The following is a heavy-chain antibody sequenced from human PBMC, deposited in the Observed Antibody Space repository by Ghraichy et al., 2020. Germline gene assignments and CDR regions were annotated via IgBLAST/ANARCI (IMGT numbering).Heavy chain of an antibody. Sequence: SETLSLTCAVYGVSFSGYYWSWIRQPPGKGLEWIGEINHSGSTNYNPSLKSRVTISVDTSKNQFSLKLSSVTAADTAVYYCARAPLLSLYYYDSSGLFDYWGQGTLVTVSS. V-gene: IGHV4-34*01. CDR3: ARAPLLSLYYYDSSGLFDY. D-gene: IGHD3-22*01. CDR1: GVSFSGYY. CDR2: INHSGST. J-gene: IGHJ4*02.